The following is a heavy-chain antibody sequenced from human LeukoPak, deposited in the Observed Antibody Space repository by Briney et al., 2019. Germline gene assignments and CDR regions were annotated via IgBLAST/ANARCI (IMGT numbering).Heavy chain of an antibody. CDR1: GFTFSTYW. D-gene: IGHD3-9*01. CDR3: ARKGGILTAADAFDI. V-gene: IGHV3-21*01. Sequence: GGSLRLSCAASGFTFSTYWMNWVRQAPGKGLEWVSSISSSSSYIYYADSVKGRFTISRDNAKNSLYLQMNSLRAEDAAVYYCARKGGILTAADAFDIWGQGTMVTVSS. J-gene: IGHJ3*02. CDR2: ISSSSSYI.